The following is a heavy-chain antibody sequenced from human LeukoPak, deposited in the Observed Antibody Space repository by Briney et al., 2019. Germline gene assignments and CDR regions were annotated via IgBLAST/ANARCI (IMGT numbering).Heavy chain of an antibody. D-gene: IGHD6-6*01. Sequence: SETLSLTCAVYGGSFSGYYWSWVRQPPGKGLEWIGEINHSGSTNYNPSLESRVTISVDTSKNQFSLKLSSVTAADTAVYYCASLRIAARRAEAGYYYYGMDVWGQGTTVTVSS. CDR1: GGSFSGYY. CDR2: INHSGST. J-gene: IGHJ6*02. CDR3: ASLRIAARRAEAGYYYYGMDV. V-gene: IGHV4-34*01.